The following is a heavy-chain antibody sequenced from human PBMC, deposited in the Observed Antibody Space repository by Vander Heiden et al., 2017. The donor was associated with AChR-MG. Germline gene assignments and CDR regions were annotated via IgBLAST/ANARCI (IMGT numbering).Heavy chain of an antibody. J-gene: IGHJ6*02. V-gene: IGHV3-48*02. CDR1: GFTLRSHS. CDR2: ISSSSSTI. CDR3: ARDKSEWWTGYYYYGMDV. D-gene: IGHD2-15*01. Sequence: EVQLVESGGGLVQPGGSLRLSCAASGFTLRSHSMNWVRQAPGKGLEWVSYISSSSSTIYYADSVKGRFTISRDNAKNSLYLQMNSLRDEDTAVYYCARDKSEWWTGYYYYGMDVWGQGTTVTVSS.